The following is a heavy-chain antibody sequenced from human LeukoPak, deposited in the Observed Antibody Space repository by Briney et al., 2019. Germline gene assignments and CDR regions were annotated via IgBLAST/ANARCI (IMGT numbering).Heavy chain of an antibody. D-gene: IGHD3-3*01. CDR1: GFTFSRYD. CDR2: IGTVGDP. CDR3: ARGFLGDAFDI. V-gene: IGHV3-13*05. Sequence: PGGSLRLSCAASGFTFSRYDMHWVRQATGKGLEWVSAIGTVGDPYYPGPVKGRFTISRENAKNSLYLQMNSLRAGDTAVYYCARGFLGDAFDIWGQGTMVTVSS. J-gene: IGHJ3*02.